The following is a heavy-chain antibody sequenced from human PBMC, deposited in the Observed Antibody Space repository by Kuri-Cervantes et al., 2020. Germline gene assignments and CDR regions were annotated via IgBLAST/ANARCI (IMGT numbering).Heavy chain of an antibody. V-gene: IGHV4-38-2*01. CDR2: INHSGST. CDR1: GYSISSGYY. Sequence: SETLSLTCGVSGYSISSGYYWGWIRQPPGKGLEWIGSINHSGSTNYNPSLKSRVTISVDTSKNQFSLKLSSVTAADTAVYYCARGRAPRRLRDPCFDYWGQGTLVTVSS. J-gene: IGHJ4*02. CDR3: ARGRAPRRLRDPCFDY.